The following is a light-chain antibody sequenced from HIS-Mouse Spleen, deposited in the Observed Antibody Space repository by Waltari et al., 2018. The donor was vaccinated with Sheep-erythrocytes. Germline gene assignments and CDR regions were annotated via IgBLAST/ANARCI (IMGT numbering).Light chain of an antibody. CDR3: QAWDSSTAV. V-gene: IGLV3-1*01. Sequence: SYELTQPPSVSVSPGQTASITCSGDKLGDKYACWYQQKPGQSPVLGIYQDSKRPSGLPERFSGSNSGNTATLTISGTQAMEEADYYCQAWDSSTAVFGGGTKLTVL. CDR1: KLGDKY. J-gene: IGLJ2*01. CDR2: QDS.